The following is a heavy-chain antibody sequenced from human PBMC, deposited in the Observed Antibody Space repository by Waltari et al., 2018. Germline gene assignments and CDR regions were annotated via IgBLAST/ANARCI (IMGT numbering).Heavy chain of an antibody. V-gene: IGHV1-2*02. CDR3: ARDNNARGSYYYYPMDV. J-gene: IGHJ6*02. D-gene: IGHD2-8*01. Sequence: QVQLVQSGAEVKKPGASVKVSCKSSGSTFTGHYIHWVRQAPGQGLECLGWINPETGGTSYARKFQGRVTMTRDTSTRTAYMELKRLTKDDTAVYYCARDNNARGSYYYYPMDVWGQGTTVTVSS. CDR2: INPETGGT. CDR1: GSTFTGHY.